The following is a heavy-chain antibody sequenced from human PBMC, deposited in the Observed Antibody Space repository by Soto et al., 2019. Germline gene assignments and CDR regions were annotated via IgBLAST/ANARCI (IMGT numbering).Heavy chain of an antibody. V-gene: IGHV1-69*06. CDR1: GSTFSSYA. CDR2: IIPIFGTA. Sequence: ASVKVSGKASGSTFSSYAISWVRQAPGQGLEWMGGIIPIFGTANYAQKFQGRVTITADKSTSTAYMELSSLRSEDTAVYYCAPGIVVVPAATSSYYYYGMDVWGQGTTVTVSS. CDR3: APGIVVVPAATSSYYYYGMDV. D-gene: IGHD2-2*01. J-gene: IGHJ6*02.